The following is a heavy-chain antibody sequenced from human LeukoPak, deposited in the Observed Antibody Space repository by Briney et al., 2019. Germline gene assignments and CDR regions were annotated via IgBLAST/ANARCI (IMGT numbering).Heavy chain of an antibody. V-gene: IGHV1-18*01. CDR3: ARDRCSSTSCYGYFQH. D-gene: IGHD2-2*01. CDR1: GYTFTSYG. CDR2: ISAYNGNT. Sequence: GASVKVSCKASGYTFTSYGISWVRQAPGQGLEWMGWISAYNGNTNYAQKLQGRVTMTTDTSTSTAYMELRSLRSDDTAVYYCARDRCSSTSCYGYFQHWGQGTLVTVSS. J-gene: IGHJ1*01.